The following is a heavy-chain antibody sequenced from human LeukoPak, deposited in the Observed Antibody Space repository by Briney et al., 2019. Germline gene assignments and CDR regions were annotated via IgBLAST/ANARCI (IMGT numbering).Heavy chain of an antibody. CDR2: INPNSGGT. J-gene: IGHJ4*02. Sequence: ASVKVSCKASGYAFTGYYMHWVRQAPGQGLEWMGWINPNSGGTNYAQKFQGRVTMTRDTSISTAYMELSRLRSDDTAVYYCAREVRRSSGWYPDYWGQGTLVTVSS. V-gene: IGHV1-2*02. CDR1: GYAFTGYY. CDR3: AREVRRSSGWYPDY. D-gene: IGHD6-19*01.